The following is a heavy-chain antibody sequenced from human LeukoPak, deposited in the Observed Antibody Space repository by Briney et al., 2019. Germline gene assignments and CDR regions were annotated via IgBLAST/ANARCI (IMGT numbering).Heavy chain of an antibody. V-gene: IGHV3-23*01. D-gene: IGHD6-13*01. CDR1: GFTFSSHA. CDR3: ARFRVAAADPGRAFDI. J-gene: IGHJ3*02. CDR2: VSGADGTT. Sequence: GGSLSLSCVGSGFTFSSHAMIWHRQAPGKGLEWVSDVSGADGTTYYADSVKGRFTISRDNSKSTLYLQMSNLRAEDTAVYYCARFRVAAADPGRAFDIWGQGTMVTVSS.